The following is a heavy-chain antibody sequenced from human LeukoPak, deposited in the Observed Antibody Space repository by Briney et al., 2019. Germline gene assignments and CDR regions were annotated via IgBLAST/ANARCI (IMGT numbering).Heavy chain of an antibody. CDR3: ARDSVVTGKFDY. CDR2: MNPNSGNT. J-gene: IGHJ4*02. Sequence: ASVKVSCTASGYTFTSYDINWVRQATGQGPEWMGWMNPNSGNTGYAQKFQGRVTMTRHTSMSTAYVELSSLRSEDTAVYYCARDSVVTGKFDYWGQGTLVTVSS. D-gene: IGHD4-23*01. V-gene: IGHV1-8*01. CDR1: GYTFTSYD.